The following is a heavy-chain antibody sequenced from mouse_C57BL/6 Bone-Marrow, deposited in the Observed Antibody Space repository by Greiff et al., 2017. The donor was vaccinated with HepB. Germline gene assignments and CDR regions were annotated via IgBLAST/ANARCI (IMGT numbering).Heavy chain of an antibody. CDR3: ARGGNSYYFDY. D-gene: IGHD2-1*01. CDR2: ISDGGSYT. J-gene: IGHJ2*01. CDR1: GFTFSSYA. V-gene: IGHV5-4*03. Sequence: EVKLQESGGGLVKPGGSLKLSCAASGFTFSSYAMSWVRQTPEKRLEWVATISDGGSYTYYPDNVKGRFTISRNNAKNNLYLQMSHLKSEDTAMYYCARGGNSYYFDYWGQGTTLTVSS.